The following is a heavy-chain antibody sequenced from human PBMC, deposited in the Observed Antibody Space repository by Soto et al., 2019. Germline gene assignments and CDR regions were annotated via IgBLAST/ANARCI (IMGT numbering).Heavy chain of an antibody. CDR2: IRRRVNSYTT. V-gene: IGHV3-72*01. Sequence: EVQLVESGGGLVQPGGSLRLSCAASGFTFSDHYMDWVRQAPGKGLEWVGRIRRRVNSYTTEYAASVKGRFTISRDDSKNTLYLQMNRLKTEDTAVYYCSRRTYEWGSESLDYWGQGTRVTVSS. CDR3: SRRTYEWGSESLDY. CDR1: GFTFSDHY. J-gene: IGHJ4*02. D-gene: IGHD3-16*01.